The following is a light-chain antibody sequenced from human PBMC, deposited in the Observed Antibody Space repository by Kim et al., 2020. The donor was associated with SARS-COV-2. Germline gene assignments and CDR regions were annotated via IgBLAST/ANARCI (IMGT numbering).Light chain of an antibody. CDR3: SSYAGSNYYV. J-gene: IGLJ1*01. Sequence: QSVTISCPGTSSDVGGYNYVSWYQQHPGKAPKLMIYEVSKRPSGVPDRFSGSKSGNTASLTVSGLQAEDEADYYCSSYAGSNYYVFGTGTKVTVL. CDR1: SSDVGGYNY. CDR2: EVS. V-gene: IGLV2-8*01.